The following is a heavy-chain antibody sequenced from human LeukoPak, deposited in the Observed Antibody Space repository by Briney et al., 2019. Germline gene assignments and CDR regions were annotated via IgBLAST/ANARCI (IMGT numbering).Heavy chain of an antibody. CDR3: ARKGFGPATVSKWFDP. CDR2: IYPGDSDT. V-gene: IGHV5-51*01. J-gene: IGHJ5*02. D-gene: IGHD2-2*01. CDR1: GYSFTSYW. Sequence: GESLKISCKASGYSFTSYWIGWVRQMPGKGLEWMGIIYPGDSDTRYSPSFQGQVTISADKSISTAYLQWSSLKASDTAMYHCARKGFGPATVSKWFDPWGQGTLVTVSS.